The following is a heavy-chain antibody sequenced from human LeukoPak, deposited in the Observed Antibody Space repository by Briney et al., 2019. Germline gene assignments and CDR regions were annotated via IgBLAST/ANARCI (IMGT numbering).Heavy chain of an antibody. CDR1: GGTFSSYA. CDR2: IKPSDGFT. D-gene: IGHD3-10*01. Sequence: ASVKVSCKASGGTFSSYAISWVRQAPGQGLEWMGVIKPSDGFTSYAQKFQGRVTMTRDTSISTAYMELSRLRSDDTAVYYCASYGSGINHDYWGQGTLVTVSS. CDR3: ASYGSGINHDY. J-gene: IGHJ4*02. V-gene: IGHV1-2*02.